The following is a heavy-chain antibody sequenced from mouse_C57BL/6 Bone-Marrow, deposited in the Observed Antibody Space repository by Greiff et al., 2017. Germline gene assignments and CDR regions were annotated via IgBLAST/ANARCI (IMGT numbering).Heavy chain of an antibody. Sequence: EVKLMESGGGLVQPGGSLKLSCAASGFTFSDSYMYWVRQTPEKRLEWVAYISNGGGSTYYPDTVKGRFTISRDNAKNTLYLQMSRLKSEDTAMYYCARRGFDYWGQGTTLTVSS. CDR1: GFTFSDSY. CDR2: ISNGGGST. J-gene: IGHJ2*01. V-gene: IGHV5-12*01. CDR3: ARRGFDY.